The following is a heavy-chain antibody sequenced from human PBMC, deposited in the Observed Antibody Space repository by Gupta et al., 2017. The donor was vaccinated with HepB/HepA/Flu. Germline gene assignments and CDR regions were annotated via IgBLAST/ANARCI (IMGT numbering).Heavy chain of an antibody. D-gene: IGHD1-26*01. Sequence: VQLVESGGTLVKPGRSLRLSCATSGFTFDDSSMHWVRQVEGKGREGVSGINWNSKDVADADAVKGRFTIARNNARNSVYRQMDSVRPEDTSLYYCVKDSTGEVLSKRLVFSYYGLEVWGQGTTVTVSS. V-gene: IGHV3-9*01. CDR3: VKDSTGEVLSKRLVFSYYGLEV. CDR2: INWNSKDV. J-gene: IGHJ6*02. CDR1: GFTFDDSS.